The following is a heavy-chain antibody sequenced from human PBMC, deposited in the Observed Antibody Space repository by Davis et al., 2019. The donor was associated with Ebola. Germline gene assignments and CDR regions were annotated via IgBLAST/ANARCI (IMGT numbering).Heavy chain of an antibody. Sequence: GRSLRPSCPASAFTFSSYAMSWVRQAPGKGLEWVSAISGSGGSTYYADSVKGRFTISRDNTKNSLYLQMYSLRTEDTALYYCARSTALYYYGMDVWGQGTTVTVSS. CDR2: ISGSGGST. CDR3: ARSTALYYYGMDV. D-gene: IGHD2-21*02. J-gene: IGHJ6*02. V-gene: IGHV3-23*01. CDR1: AFTFSSYA.